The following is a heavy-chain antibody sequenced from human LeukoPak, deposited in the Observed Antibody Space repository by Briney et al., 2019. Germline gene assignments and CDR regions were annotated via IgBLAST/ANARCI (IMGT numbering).Heavy chain of an antibody. D-gene: IGHD4-17*01. V-gene: IGHV4-34*01. CDR3: ARPTTVTLDY. CDR2: INHSGST. J-gene: IGHJ4*02. CDR1: GGSFSGYY. Sequence: PSETLSLTCAVYGGSFSGYYWSWIRQPPGKGLEWIGEINHSGSTNYNPSLKSRVTISVDTSKNQFSLKLSSVTAADTAVYYCARPTTVTLDYWGQGTLVTVSS.